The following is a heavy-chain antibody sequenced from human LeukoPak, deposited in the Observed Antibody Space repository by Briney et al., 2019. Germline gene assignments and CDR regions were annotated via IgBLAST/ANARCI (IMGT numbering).Heavy chain of an antibody. CDR3: ARAGGDKSGYEGDYFDY. CDR2: ISTGTNYI. J-gene: IGHJ4*02. V-gene: IGHV3-21*01. D-gene: IGHD5-12*01. CDR1: GFTFSSYS. Sequence: GGSLRLSCAASGFTFSSYSMNWVRQAPGKGLEWVSSISTGTNYIYYADSVKGRFTISRDNAKNSLYLQLNSLRAEDTAVYYCARAGGDKSGYEGDYFDYWGQGTLVTVSS.